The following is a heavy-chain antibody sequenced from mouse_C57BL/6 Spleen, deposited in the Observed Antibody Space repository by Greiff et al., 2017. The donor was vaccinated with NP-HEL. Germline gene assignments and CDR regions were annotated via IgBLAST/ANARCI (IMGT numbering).Heavy chain of an antibody. CDR1: GYTFTSYW. V-gene: IGHV1-53*01. Sequence: QVQLQQPGTELVKPGASVKLSCKASGYTFTSYWMHWVKQRPGQGLEWIGNINPSNGGTNYNEKFKSKATLTVDKSASTAYMQLSSLTSEDSSVYYCARRESYEMYFDVWGTGTTVTVSS. D-gene: IGHD2-12*01. J-gene: IGHJ1*03. CDR2: INPSNGGT. CDR3: ARRESYEMYFDV.